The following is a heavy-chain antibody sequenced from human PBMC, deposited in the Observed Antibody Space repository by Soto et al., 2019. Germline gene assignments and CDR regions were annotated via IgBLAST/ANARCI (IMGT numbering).Heavy chain of an antibody. Sequence: SETLSLTPTVSGGSIYRSGYYWGWIRQPPGRGLEWIGNIDYNGVTYSNPSLKSRVTISRDTSKNQFSLKLTSVTAADTALYYCGKVLVGATGHTDSDSWGPGTLVTVYS. V-gene: IGHV4-39*01. CDR2: IDYNGVT. J-gene: IGHJ4*02. CDR3: GKVLVGATGHTDSDS. CDR1: GGSIYRSGYY. D-gene: IGHD2-15*01.